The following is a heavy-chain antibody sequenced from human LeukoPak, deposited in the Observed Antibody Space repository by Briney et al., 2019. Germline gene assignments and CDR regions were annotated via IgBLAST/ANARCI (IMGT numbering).Heavy chain of an antibody. V-gene: IGHV4-31*03. CDR1: GGSISSGGYY. CDR2: IYYSGST. J-gene: IGHJ3*02. CDR3: ARVAVSNDAFDI. Sequence: SETLSLTRTVSGGSISSGGYYWSWIRQHPGKGLEWIGYIYYSGSTYYNPSLKSRVTISVDTSKNQFSLKLSSVTAAHTAVYYCARVAVSNDAFDIWGQGTMVTVSS.